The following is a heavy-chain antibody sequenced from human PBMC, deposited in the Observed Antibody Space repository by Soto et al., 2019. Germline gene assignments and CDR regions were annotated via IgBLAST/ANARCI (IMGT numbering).Heavy chain of an antibody. Sequence: ASGPTLVNPTQTLTLTCTFSGFSFSINGVAVGWIRQPPGQALEWLALIYWDDDQRYNPSLKNRLTITKDTSRNQVVLTMTNMDPVDTATYYCAHKRDVSRGFKSWGQGTLVTVSS. CDR1: GFSFSINGVA. V-gene: IGHV2-5*02. CDR2: IYWDDDQ. J-gene: IGHJ5*01. CDR3: AHKRDVSRGFKS.